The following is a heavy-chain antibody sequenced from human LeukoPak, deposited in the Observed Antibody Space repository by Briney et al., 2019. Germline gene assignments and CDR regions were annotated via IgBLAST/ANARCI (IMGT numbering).Heavy chain of an antibody. CDR1: GGSVTSYY. J-gene: IGHJ4*02. CDR3: ATTGATSPSSASWFNVEY. Sequence: SETLSLTCTVSGGSVTSYYCNWVRQPPGRGLEWIGYIYYSGGTNYNPSLESRVTISLDTAKNQFSLKLRSVTAEDTAVYYCATTGATSPSSASWFNVEYWGQGTLVPVSS. V-gene: IGHV4-59*08. CDR2: IYYSGGT. D-gene: IGHD6-13*01.